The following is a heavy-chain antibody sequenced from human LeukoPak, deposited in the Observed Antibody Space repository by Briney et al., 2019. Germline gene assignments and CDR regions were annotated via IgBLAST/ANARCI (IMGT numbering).Heavy chain of an antibody. CDR3: ARGRGSSWHGPYYYMDV. CDR1: GFTFSDYY. D-gene: IGHD6-13*01. J-gene: IGHJ6*03. V-gene: IGHV3-11*04. CDR2: ISSGSTI. Sequence: GGSLRLSCAASGFTFSDYYMSWIRQAPGKGLEWVSYISSGSTIYYADSVKGRFTISRDNAKNSLYLQMNSLRAEDTAVYYCARGRGSSWHGPYYYMDVWGKGTTVTVSS.